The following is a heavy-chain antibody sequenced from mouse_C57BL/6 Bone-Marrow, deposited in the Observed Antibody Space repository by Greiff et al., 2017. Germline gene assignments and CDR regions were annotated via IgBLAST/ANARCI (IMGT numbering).Heavy chain of an antibody. CDR3: AREKVNDCGSRGYAMDY. CDR1: GYTFTSYW. CDR2: IDPNSGCT. Sequence: QVQLQQPGAELVKPGASVKLSCKASGYTFTSYWMHWVKQRPGRGLEWIGRIDPNSGCTKYNEKFKSKATLTVDKPSSTAYMQLSSLTSEDSAVYYCAREKVNDCGSRGYAMDYWGQGTSVTVSS. J-gene: IGHJ4*01. V-gene: IGHV1-72*01. D-gene: IGHD1-1*01.